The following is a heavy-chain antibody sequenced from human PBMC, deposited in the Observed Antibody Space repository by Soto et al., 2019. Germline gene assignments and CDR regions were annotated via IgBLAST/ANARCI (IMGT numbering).Heavy chain of an antibody. CDR3: ARHFSVDYFDY. CDR2: IYHSGST. CDR1: GGAISSSNW. Sequence: SETLSLTCAVSGGAISSSNWWSWVRQPPGKGLEWIGEIYHSGSTNYNPSLKSRVTISVDKSKNQFSLKLSSVTAADTAVYYCARHFSVDYFDYWGQGALVTVSS. J-gene: IGHJ4*02. V-gene: IGHV4-4*02.